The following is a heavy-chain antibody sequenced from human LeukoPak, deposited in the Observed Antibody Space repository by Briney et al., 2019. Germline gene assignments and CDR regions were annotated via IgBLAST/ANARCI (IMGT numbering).Heavy chain of an antibody. CDR1: GGSISSSSYY. D-gene: IGHD3-10*01. Sequence: SETLSLTCTVSGGSISSSSYYWGWIRQPPGKGLEWIGSIYYSGSTYYNPSLKSRVTISVDTSKNQFSLKLSSVTAADTAVYYCARAVEWYYGSGSYNYFDYWGQGTLVTVSS. CDR2: IYYSGST. J-gene: IGHJ4*02. V-gene: IGHV4-39*07. CDR3: ARAVEWYYGSGSYNYFDY.